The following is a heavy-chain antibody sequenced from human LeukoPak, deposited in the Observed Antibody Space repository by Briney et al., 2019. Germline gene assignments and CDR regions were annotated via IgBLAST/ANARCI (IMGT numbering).Heavy chain of an antibody. J-gene: IGHJ4*02. CDR1: GFTFSNFE. CDR2: ISSSGSTI. V-gene: IGHV3-48*03. Sequence: GGSLRLSCAVSGFTFSNFEMNWVRQAPGKGPEWVSYISSSGSTIYYADSVKGRFSISRDNAKNLMYLQMNSLRAEDTAIYYCVLEGRDWGQGTLVTVSS. CDR3: VLEGRD.